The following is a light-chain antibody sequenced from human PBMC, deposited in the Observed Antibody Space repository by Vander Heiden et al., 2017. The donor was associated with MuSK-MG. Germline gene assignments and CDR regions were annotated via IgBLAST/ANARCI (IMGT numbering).Light chain of an antibody. J-gene: IGKJ1*01. CDR1: QGISSY. Sequence: IRMTQSPTSFSASTGDRVTITCRASQGISSYLAWYQQKPGNAPKLLIYAASTLQSGVPSRFSGSGSGTDFALTISCLQSEDFATYYCQQYYSYPQTFGQGTKVEIK. CDR3: QQYYSYPQT. CDR2: AAS. V-gene: IGKV1-8*01.